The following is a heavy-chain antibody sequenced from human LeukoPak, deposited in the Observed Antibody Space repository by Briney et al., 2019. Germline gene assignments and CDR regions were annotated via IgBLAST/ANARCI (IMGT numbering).Heavy chain of an antibody. CDR2: IYNSGNT. Sequence: ESSETLSLTCTVSGGSISGYYWSWIRQPPGEGLEWIGYIYNSGNTNYNPSLKSRVTMTTDTSTSTAYMELRSLRSDDTAVYYCARGITSSGYYLTGFDYWGQGTLVTVSS. D-gene: IGHD3-22*01. CDR1: GGSISGYY. J-gene: IGHJ4*02. CDR3: ARGITSSGYYLTGFDY. V-gene: IGHV4-4*08.